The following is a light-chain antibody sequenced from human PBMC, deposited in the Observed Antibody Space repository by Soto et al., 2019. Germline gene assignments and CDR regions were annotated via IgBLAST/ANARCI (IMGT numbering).Light chain of an antibody. CDR2: DVS. J-gene: IGLJ1*01. V-gene: IGLV2-14*01. Sequence: QSVLTQPASVSGSPGQSITTSCTGTSSDVGGYNYVSWYQQLPGKAPKLMIYDVSDRPSGVSNRFSGSKSGNTASLTISGLQAEDEADYYCSSYTSSSLYVFGTGTKVTVL. CDR3: SSYTSSSLYV. CDR1: SSDVGGYNY.